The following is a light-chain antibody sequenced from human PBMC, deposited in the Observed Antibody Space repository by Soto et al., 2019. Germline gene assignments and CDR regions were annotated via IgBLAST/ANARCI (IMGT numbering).Light chain of an antibody. CDR1: ESISTW. CDR2: GAS. Sequence: DIQITQSPSTLSASVGDRVTITCRASESISTWLAWYQQKPGKAPKLLIYGASSLESGVPPRFSGDGSGTEFTLTISSLQRDDFGIYYCQQYSRLWSFGQGTKVDIK. J-gene: IGKJ1*01. V-gene: IGKV1-5*03. CDR3: QQYSRLWS.